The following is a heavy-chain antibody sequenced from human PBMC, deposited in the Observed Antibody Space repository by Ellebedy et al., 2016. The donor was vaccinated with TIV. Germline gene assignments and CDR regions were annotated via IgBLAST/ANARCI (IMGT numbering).Heavy chain of an antibody. D-gene: IGHD4-17*01. CDR3: VRYGEYAGFDP. J-gene: IGHJ5*02. CDR1: GVSIFTYY. Sequence: SETLSLTCTVSGVSIFTYYWGWIRQSPGKGLEWIGYINNGTITDNPSFQSRLTISADTSKNQVSLRLTSMTAADTAVYYCVRYGEYAGFDPWGQGTLVTVSS. CDR2: INNGTI. V-gene: IGHV4-4*08.